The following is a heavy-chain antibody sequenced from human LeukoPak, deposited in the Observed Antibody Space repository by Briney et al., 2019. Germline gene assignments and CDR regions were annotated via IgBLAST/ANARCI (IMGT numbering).Heavy chain of an antibody. CDR2: IYYSGST. CDR1: GGSISSSSYY. CDR3: ARLRLGELSLYNYFDY. J-gene: IGHJ4*02. D-gene: IGHD3-16*02. Sequence: SETLSLTCTVSGGSISSSSYYWGWIRQPPGKGLEWIGSIYYSGSTYYNPSLKSRVTISVDTSKNQFSLKLSSVTAADAAVYYCARLRLGELSLYNYFDYWGQGTLVTVSS. V-gene: IGHV4-39*07.